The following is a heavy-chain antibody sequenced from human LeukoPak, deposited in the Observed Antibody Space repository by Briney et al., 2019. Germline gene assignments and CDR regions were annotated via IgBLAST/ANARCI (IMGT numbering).Heavy chain of an antibody. CDR3: AKGGHSSGWYFDY. CDR1: GFTFSSYG. D-gene: IGHD6-19*01. CDR2: IRYDGSNN. Sequence: GGSLRLSCSASGFTFSSYGMHWVRQAPGKGLQWVAFIRYDGSNNYYADSVKGRFTISRDNSKNTMYMQMNSLRAEDTAVYYCAKGGHSSGWYFDYWGQGTLVTVSS. V-gene: IGHV3-30*02. J-gene: IGHJ4*02.